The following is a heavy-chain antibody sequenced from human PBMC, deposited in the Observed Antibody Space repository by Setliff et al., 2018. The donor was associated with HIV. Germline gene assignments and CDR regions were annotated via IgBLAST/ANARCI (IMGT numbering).Heavy chain of an antibody. D-gene: IGHD6-19*01. J-gene: IGHJ4*02. V-gene: IGHV4-31*03. Sequence: KTSETLSLTCNVSGGSISSGGYYWSWLRQHPGKGLEWIGYIFYTRTTYYNPSLKSRVSVSVDTSKNQFSLKLSSVTAADTAVYYCARESPADSSATSYYFDYWGQGTLVTVS. CDR1: GGSISSGGYY. CDR2: IFYTRTT. CDR3: ARESPADSSATSYYFDY.